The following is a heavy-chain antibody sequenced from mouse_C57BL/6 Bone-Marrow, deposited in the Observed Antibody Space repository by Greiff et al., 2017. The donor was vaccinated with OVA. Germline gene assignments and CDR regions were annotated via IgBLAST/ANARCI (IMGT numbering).Heavy chain of an antibody. Sequence: VQGVESGAELARPGASVKLSCKASGYTFTSYGISWVKQRTGQGLEWIGEIYPRSGNTYYNEKFKGKATLTADKSSSTAYMELRSLTSEDSAVYFCARDGYYGFAYWGQGTLVTVSA. CDR1: GYTFTSYG. CDR3: ARDGYYGFAY. J-gene: IGHJ3*01. CDR2: IYPRSGNT. D-gene: IGHD2-3*01. V-gene: IGHV1-81*01.